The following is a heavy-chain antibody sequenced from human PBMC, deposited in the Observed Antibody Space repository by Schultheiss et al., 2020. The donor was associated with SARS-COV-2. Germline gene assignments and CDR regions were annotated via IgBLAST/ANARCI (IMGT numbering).Heavy chain of an antibody. CDR1: GGSINSYY. Sequence: SETLSLTCTVSGGSINSYYWSWIRQPPGKGLEWIGFIYHSGSTNYNPSLNSRVTISVDTSKNQFSLELRSVTAADTAVYYCTRPYSYRMDVWGAGTTVTVSS. V-gene: IGHV4-59*12. J-gene: IGHJ6*04. CDR2: IYHSGST. CDR3: TRPYSYRMDV.